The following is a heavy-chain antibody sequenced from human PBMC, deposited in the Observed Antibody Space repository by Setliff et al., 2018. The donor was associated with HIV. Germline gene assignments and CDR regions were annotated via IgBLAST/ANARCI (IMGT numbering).Heavy chain of an antibody. Sequence: SGPTLVNPTQPLTLTCTFSGFSLSTRGVGVGWVRQPPGEGLEWLALIYWDDDVRYNPSLKSRLTITKDASKNQVDLTMSNMDPVDTATYFCVHVSYYREVYFDAWGQGILVTVSS. CDR2: IYWDDDV. CDR3: VHVSYYREVYFDA. D-gene: IGHD3-10*01. CDR1: GFSLSTRGVG. J-gene: IGHJ4*01. V-gene: IGHV2-5*02.